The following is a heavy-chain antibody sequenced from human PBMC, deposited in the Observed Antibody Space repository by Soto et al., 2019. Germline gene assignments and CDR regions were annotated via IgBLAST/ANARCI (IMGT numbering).Heavy chain of an antibody. CDR1: GFTFNNYG. CDR2: VSKSDYT. V-gene: IGHV3-21*01. D-gene: IGHD3-22*01. Sequence: GGSLRLSCSVSGFTFNNYGINWVRQAPGRGLEWVSSVSKSDYTYYSDSVKGRFTISRDNAKNSVSLQMNSLRVEDTAVYYCAREDSIIIPAVSDFWGQGTLVTVSS. CDR3: AREDSIIIPAVSDF. J-gene: IGHJ4*02.